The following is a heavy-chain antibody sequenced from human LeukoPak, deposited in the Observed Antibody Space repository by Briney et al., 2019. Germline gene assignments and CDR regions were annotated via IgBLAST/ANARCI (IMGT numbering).Heavy chain of an antibody. CDR2: MNPNSGNT. V-gene: IGHV1-8*01. D-gene: IGHD6-19*01. J-gene: IGHJ5*02. CDR3: ARASRGWYTGNWLDP. CDR1: GYTFTSYD. Sequence: ASVKVSCKASGYTFTSYDINWVRQATGQGLEWMGWMNPNSGNTGYAQKFQGRVTMTRNTSISTAYMELSSLRFEDTAVYYCARASRGWYTGNWLDPWGQGTLVTVSS.